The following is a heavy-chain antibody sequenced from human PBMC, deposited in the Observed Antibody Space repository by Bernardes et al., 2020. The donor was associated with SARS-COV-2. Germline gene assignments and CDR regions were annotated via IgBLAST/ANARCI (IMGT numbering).Heavy chain of an antibody. CDR3: ARDLVGSGYYGYYGLDV. D-gene: IGHD3-3*01. Sequence: SETLSLTCSVTGGSLRSSSYCWTWLRKSPGKGLEWIGFIYYSGNPKYNPSLKSRVTISVDTSKNEFSLTLSSLTAADTAVYYCARDLVGSGYYGYYGLDVWGPGTTVTVSS. V-gene: IGHV4-61*01. J-gene: IGHJ6*02. CDR2: IYYSGNP. CDR1: GGSLRSSSYC.